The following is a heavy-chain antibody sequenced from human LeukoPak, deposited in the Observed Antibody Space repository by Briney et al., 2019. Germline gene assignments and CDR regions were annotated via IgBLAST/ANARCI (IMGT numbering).Heavy chain of an antibody. CDR3: ARGGSVGPYCTNGVCYWGGFDY. CDR2: IYYSGST. CDR1: VGSISSYY. D-gene: IGHD2-8*01. Sequence: SETLSLTCTVSVGSISSYYWSWIRQPPGKGLEWIGYIYYSGSTNYNPSLKSRVTISVDTSKNQFSLKLSSVTAADTAVYYCARGGSVGPYCTNGVCYWGGFDYWGQGTLVTVAS. V-gene: IGHV4-59*01. J-gene: IGHJ4*02.